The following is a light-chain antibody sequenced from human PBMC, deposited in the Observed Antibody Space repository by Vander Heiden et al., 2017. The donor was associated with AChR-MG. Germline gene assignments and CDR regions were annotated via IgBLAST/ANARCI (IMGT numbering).Light chain of an antibody. CDR3: QVWDSSTDLRV. V-gene: IGLV3-21*02. Sequence: SYVLTQPPSVSVAPGETARSTCGGNNMGRKTVHWYQQKPGQAPVLVVYDDSDRPSGIPDRFSGSNSGNTATLTISRVEAGDEADYYCQVWDSSTDLRVFGGGTKLTVL. CDR2: DDS. CDR1: NMGRKT. J-gene: IGLJ3*02.